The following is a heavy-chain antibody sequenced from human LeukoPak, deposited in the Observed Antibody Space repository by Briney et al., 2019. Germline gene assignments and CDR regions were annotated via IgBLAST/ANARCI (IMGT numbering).Heavy chain of an antibody. Sequence: SETLSLTCTVSDDSITLYYWTWIRQPPGKGLEWIGYVDHTGSTNFNPSLNGRVTISRDTSKNRFSLRLRSVTAADTAVYFCARGRVSSSTYYSTYYYYFYMDVWGKGTTVTVSS. CDR1: DDSITLYY. J-gene: IGHJ6*03. CDR3: ARGRVSSSTYYSTYYYYFYMDV. CDR2: VDHTGST. D-gene: IGHD3-22*01. V-gene: IGHV4-59*01.